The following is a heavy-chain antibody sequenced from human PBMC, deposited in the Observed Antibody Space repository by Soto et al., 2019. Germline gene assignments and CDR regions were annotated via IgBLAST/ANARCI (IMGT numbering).Heavy chain of an antibody. CDR1: GYSFTNYG. J-gene: IGHJ4*02. Sequence: QVQLVQSGAEVRKPGASVKVSCKASGYSFTNYGISWVRQAPGHGLEWVGWISAYNGNTKFAQKVQGRVTMATDTSTTTACMELRSLRYDDTAVYYCAGDFRPQNVVATLNFEYWGQGTLVTVSS. D-gene: IGHD2-15*01. CDR2: ISAYNGNT. V-gene: IGHV1-18*01. CDR3: AGDFRPQNVVATLNFEY.